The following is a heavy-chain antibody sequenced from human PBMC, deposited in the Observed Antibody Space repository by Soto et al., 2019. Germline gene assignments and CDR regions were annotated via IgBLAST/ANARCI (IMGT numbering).Heavy chain of an antibody. D-gene: IGHD1-26*01. V-gene: IGHV1-69*02. CDR1: GGTFPNST. J-gene: IGHJ4*02. Sequence: QVQLVQSGAEMKRPGSSVKVPCEASGGTFPNSTFNWVRQAPGQGLEWMGRIIPVLNIANYAQNFHGRITITADKSTSTAYLELTSLRSDDTAIYFCARAPTASSPFVYWGQGSLVTVSS. CDR2: IIPVLNIA. CDR3: ARAPTASSPFVY.